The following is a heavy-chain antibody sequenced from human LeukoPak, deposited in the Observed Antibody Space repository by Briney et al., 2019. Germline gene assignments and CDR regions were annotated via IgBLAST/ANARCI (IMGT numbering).Heavy chain of an antibody. V-gene: IGHV4-4*07. Sequence: SETLSLTCTVSGGSISSYYWSWIRQPAGKGLEWIGRIYTSGGTNYNPSLKSRVTMSVDTSKNQFSLKLSSVTAADTAVYYCARDQEAVAGLRGNYYYYMDVWGKGTTVTVSS. CDR2: IYTSGGT. J-gene: IGHJ6*03. D-gene: IGHD6-19*01. CDR3: ARDQEAVAGLRGNYYYYMDV. CDR1: GGSISSYY.